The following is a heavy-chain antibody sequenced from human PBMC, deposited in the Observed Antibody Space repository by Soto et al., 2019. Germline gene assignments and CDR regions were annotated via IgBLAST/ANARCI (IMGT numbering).Heavy chain of an antibody. CDR3: AREGQWDQTRDY. Sequence: QGQLVESGGGLVKPGVSLRLSCAGSGFSISDYYMSWIRQAPGKGLEWVSYISSSGYTIYYADSVKGRFTISRDNAKNSLYLQMDRLRAEDTAVYYCAREGQWDQTRDYWRQGSLVTCYS. D-gene: IGHD1-26*01. J-gene: IGHJ4*02. V-gene: IGHV3-11*01. CDR2: ISSSGYTI. CDR1: GFSISDYY.